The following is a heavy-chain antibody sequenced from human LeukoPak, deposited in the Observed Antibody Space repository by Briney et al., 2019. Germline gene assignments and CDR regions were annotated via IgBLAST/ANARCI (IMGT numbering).Heavy chain of an antibody. Sequence: MTSETLSLTCTVSGGSISTYAWSWIRQPPGKGLEWIGYIYYSGSTNYNPSLKSRVTISVDTSKSQFSLKLSSVTAADTAVYYCARQVLMVYARKPGINWFDPWGQGTLVTVSS. J-gene: IGHJ5*02. CDR2: IYYSGST. CDR1: GGSISTYA. D-gene: IGHD2-8*01. CDR3: ARQVLMVYARKPGINWFDP. V-gene: IGHV4-59*08.